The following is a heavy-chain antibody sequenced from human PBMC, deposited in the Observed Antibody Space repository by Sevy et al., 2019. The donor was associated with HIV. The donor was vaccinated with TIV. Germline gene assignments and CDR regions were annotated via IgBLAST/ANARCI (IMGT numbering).Heavy chain of an antibody. CDR1: GFTFSSYG. CDR2: IWYDGSNK. J-gene: IGHJ4*02. Sequence: GGSLRLSCAASGFTFSSYGMHWVRQAPGKGLEWVAVIWYDGSNKYYADSVKGRFTISRDNSKNTLYLQMNSLRAEDXXXXXXXXXXXXXMYYFDYWGQGTLVTVSS. D-gene: IGHD3-10*02. CDR3: XXXXXXXMYYFDY. V-gene: IGHV3-33*01.